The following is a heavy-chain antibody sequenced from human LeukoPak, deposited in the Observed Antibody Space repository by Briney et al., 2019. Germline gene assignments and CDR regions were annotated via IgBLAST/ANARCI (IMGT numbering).Heavy chain of an antibody. CDR2: INGGGGTR. CDR1: GFTPCSYV. CDR3: TKGMYAWSYYGALDY. V-gene: IGHV3-23*01. Sequence: RGSPRLSRAASGFTPCSYVMSGVCHAPPERLGRGSAINGGGGTRHYADSVKGRFIISRDTSENTVSLQINSLRPEDTAVYYCTKGMYAWSYYGALDYWGQGTLVTVSS. D-gene: IGHD1-26*01. J-gene: IGHJ4*02.